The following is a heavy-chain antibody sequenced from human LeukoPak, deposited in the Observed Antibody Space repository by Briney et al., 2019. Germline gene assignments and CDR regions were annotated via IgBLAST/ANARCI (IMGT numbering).Heavy chain of an antibody. CDR2: IYYSGST. V-gene: IGHV4-59*08. D-gene: IGHD5-24*01. J-gene: IGHJ6*02. Sequence: SETLSLTCTVSGGSISSYYWSWIRQPPGKGLEWIGDIYYSGSTNYNPSLKSRVTISVDTSKNQFSLKLSSVTAADTAVYYCARQGDGYNSLYYYYGMDVWGQGTTVTVSS. CDR1: GGSISSYY. CDR3: ARQGDGYNSLYYYYGMDV.